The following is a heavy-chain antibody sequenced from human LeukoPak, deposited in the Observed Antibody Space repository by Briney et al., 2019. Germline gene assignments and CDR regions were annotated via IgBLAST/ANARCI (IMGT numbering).Heavy chain of an antibody. CDR2: ISWNSGSI. V-gene: IGHV3-9*01. D-gene: IGHD3-10*01. J-gene: IGHJ5*02. CDR1: GFTFDDYA. CDR3: AKEGDGSGSYYDNWFDP. Sequence: PGRSLRLSCAASGFTFDDYAMHWVRQAPGKGLEWVSGISWNSGSIGYADSVKGRFTISRDNAKNSLYLQMNSLRAEDTALYYCAKEGDGSGSYYDNWFDPWGQGTLVTVSS.